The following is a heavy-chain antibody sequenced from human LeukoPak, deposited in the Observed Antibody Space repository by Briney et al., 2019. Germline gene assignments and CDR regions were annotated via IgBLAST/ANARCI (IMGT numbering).Heavy chain of an antibody. CDR2: IKSSGSMT. CDR3: TREMDSGSYLAY. V-gene: IGHV3-48*01. J-gene: IGHJ4*02. D-gene: IGHD3-10*01. CDR1: GFTFSAYN. Sequence: GGSLRLSCAASGFTFSAYNVNWVRQAPGKGLERISFIKSSGSMTYYTDSVKGRFTISRDNAKNLLYLQMNSLRAEDTAVYYCTREMDSGSYLAYWGQGALVTVSS.